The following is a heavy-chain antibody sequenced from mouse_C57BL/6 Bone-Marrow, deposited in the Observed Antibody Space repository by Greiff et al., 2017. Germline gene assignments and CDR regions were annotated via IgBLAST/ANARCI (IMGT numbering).Heavy chain of an antibody. CDR2: INYDGSST. V-gene: IGHV5-16*01. CDR3: ARALYYSNLDY. Sequence: DVKLVESEGGLVQPGSSMKLSCTASGFTFSDYYMAWVRQVPEKGLEWVANINYDGSSTYYLDSLKSRFILSRDNAKNILYLQMSSLKSEDTATYYCARALYYSNLDYWGQGTTLTVSS. D-gene: IGHD2-5*01. CDR1: GFTFSDYY. J-gene: IGHJ2*01.